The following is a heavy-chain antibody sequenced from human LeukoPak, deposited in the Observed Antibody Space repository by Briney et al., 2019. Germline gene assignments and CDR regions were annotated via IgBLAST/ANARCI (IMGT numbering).Heavy chain of an antibody. J-gene: IGHJ4*02. D-gene: IGHD6-6*01. CDR3: ARPYTSSSSLGFWYY. V-gene: IGHV4-4*09. CDR1: GGSISSSY. Sequence: PSETLSLTCTVSGGSISSSYWSWVRQPPGKGLEWIGYIYTSGSTNYNPSLKSRVTISVDTSKNQFSLKLSSVTAADTAVYYCARPYTSSSSLGFWYYWGQGTLVTVSS. CDR2: IYTSGST.